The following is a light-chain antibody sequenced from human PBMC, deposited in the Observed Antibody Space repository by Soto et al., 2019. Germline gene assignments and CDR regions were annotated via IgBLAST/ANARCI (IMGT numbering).Light chain of an antibody. Sequence: AIQLTQSPSSLSASVGDRVTITCRASQAIRGALAWYQQKPGKAPKMLIYDVSTLESGVPLRFSGSSSGTDLTLTISSLQPVDFATYYCQQFNSYPITFGQGTRLEIK. CDR2: DVS. CDR1: QAIRGA. V-gene: IGKV1-13*02. CDR3: QQFNSYPIT. J-gene: IGKJ5*01.